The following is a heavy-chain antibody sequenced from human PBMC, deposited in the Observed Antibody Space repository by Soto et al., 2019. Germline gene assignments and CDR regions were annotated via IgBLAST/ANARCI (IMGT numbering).Heavy chain of an antibody. J-gene: IGHJ3*02. CDR1: GGSISSYY. Sequence: QVQLQESGPGLVKPSETLSLTCTVSGGSISSYYWSWIRQPPGKGLEWIGYIYYSGSTNYNPSLKSRVTISVDTSKNQFSLKLSSVTAAGTAVYYCARARINVSSNAFDIWGQGTMVTVSS. CDR2: IYYSGST. V-gene: IGHV4-59*01. CDR3: ARARINVSSNAFDI.